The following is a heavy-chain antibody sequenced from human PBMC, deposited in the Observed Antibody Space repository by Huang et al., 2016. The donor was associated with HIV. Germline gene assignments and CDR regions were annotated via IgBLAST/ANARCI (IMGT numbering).Heavy chain of an antibody. CDR3: ARDPVYESSGYMDFDY. D-gene: IGHD3-22*01. CDR2: INGYKGNT. V-gene: IGHV1-18*04. Sequence: QVQLVQSGSEMKKPGASVKVSCKASGYTFSRYGITWLRRAPGQGLDWMVCINGYKGNTNNAQKFQGRGTMTADTSTTTAYMELRSLRSDDTAVYYCARDPVYESSGYMDFDYWGQGTLVAVSS. CDR1: GYTFSRYG. J-gene: IGHJ4*02.